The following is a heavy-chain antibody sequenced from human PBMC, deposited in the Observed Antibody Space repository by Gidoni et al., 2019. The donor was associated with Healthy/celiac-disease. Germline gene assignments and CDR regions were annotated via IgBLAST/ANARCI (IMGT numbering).Heavy chain of an antibody. CDR2: ISSSSSTI. Sequence: EVQLVESGGGLVQPGGSLRLSCAASGFTFSSYSMNWVRQAPGKGLEWVSYISSSSSTIYYADSMKGRFTISRDNAKNSLYLQMNSLRAEDTAVYYCARDYYGSGSYYCLDYWGQGTLVTVSS. J-gene: IGHJ4*02. V-gene: IGHV3-48*01. D-gene: IGHD3-10*01. CDR3: ARDYYGSGSYYCLDY. CDR1: GFTFSSYS.